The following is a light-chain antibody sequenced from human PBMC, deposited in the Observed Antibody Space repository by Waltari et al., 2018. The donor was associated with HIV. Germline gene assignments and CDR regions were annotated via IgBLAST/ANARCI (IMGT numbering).Light chain of an antibody. CDR2: EFS. V-gene: IGKV2D-29*01. CDR1: QSLLHSDGKTY. CDR3: MQTIQPPYT. J-gene: IGKJ2*01. Sequence: DVVMTQTPFSLSVIPGQPASISCKSSQSLLHSDGKTYLYCYWHKSGPRPQLLIYEFSNRCSAVPARFGGRGSGADVTLKSSRVELEDVVVYYCMQTIQPPYTSDQGTNLAIK.